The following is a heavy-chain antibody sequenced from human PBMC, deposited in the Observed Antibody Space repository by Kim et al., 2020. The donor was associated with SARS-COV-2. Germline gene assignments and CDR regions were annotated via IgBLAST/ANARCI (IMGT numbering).Heavy chain of an antibody. CDR2: T. Sequence: TNHNPPLKRRVPRSVDTSKNRFSLKLSSVTAADTAVYYCARGGAGRPVDYWGQGTLVTVSS. V-gene: IGHV4-59*09. CDR3: ARGGAGRPVDY. J-gene: IGHJ4*02. D-gene: IGHD3-10*01.